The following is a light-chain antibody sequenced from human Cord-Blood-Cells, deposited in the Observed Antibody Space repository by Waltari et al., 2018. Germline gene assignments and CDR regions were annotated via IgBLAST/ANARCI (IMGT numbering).Light chain of an antibody. Sequence: SSELTQDPAVSVALGQTVRITCQGDSLRSYYASWFQQKPGQAPVLVIYVKNNLPSGHPDRFSDPSTGNTASLTITGAQAEDEADYYCNSRDSSGNHWVFGGGTKLTVL. J-gene: IGLJ3*02. CDR3: NSRDSSGNHWV. V-gene: IGLV3-19*01. CDR2: VKN. CDR1: SLRSYY.